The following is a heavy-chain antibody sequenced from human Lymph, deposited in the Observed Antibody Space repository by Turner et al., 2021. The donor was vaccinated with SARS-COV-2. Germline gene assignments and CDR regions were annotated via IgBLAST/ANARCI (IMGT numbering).Heavy chain of an antibody. Sequence: QVQLVHSGAEVKRPGSSVKVSCKASGGTFSTYVISWVRQAPGQGLEWMGGISPILGRANYAQKFQGRVTSTADKSTSTAYMELSSLRSEDTAVYHCARRHSGNYDAFDIWGQGTMVTVSS. CDR1: GGTFSTYV. D-gene: IGHD1-26*01. V-gene: IGHV1-69*10. CDR3: ARRHSGNYDAFDI. J-gene: IGHJ3*02. CDR2: ISPILGRA.